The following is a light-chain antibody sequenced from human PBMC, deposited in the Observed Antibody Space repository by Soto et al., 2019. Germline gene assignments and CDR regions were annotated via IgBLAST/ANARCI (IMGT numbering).Light chain of an antibody. CDR3: SSYAGNNNLV. Sequence: QSVLTQPPSASGSPGQSVTISCTGSSSDVGQYKFVSWYQQHPGKAPRVMIYEVNQRPAGVPDRFSGSKSGSTASLTVSGLQAEDEADYYCSSYAGNNNLVFGGGTKLTVL. J-gene: IGLJ3*02. CDR1: SSDVGQYKF. V-gene: IGLV2-8*01. CDR2: EVN.